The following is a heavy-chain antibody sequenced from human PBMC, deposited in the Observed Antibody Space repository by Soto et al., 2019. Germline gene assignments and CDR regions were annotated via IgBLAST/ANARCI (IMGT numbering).Heavy chain of an antibody. J-gene: IGHJ6*02. V-gene: IGHV3-11*05. CDR1: GFTFSDYY. D-gene: IGHD3-22*01. Sequence: QVQLVESGGGLVKPGGSLRLSCAASGFTFSDYYMSWIRQAPGKGLEWVSYISSSSSYTNYADSVKGRFTISRDNAKNSLYLQMNSLRAEDTAVYYCARDFYYDSSGYYYHYYYYYGMDVWGQGTTVTVSS. CDR2: ISSSSSYT. CDR3: ARDFYYDSSGYYYHYYYYYGMDV.